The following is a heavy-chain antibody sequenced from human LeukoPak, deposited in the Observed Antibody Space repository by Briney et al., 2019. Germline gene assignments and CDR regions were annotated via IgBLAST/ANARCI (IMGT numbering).Heavy chain of an antibody. D-gene: IGHD6-19*01. Sequence: ASVKVSCKASGYTFTSYGISWVRQAPGQGLEWMGWISAYNGNTNYAQKFQGRVTTTRDTSTSTVYMELSSLRSEDTAVYYCARFAVHRRLAVAGQFGLDYWGQGTLVTVSS. CDR1: GYTFTSYG. V-gene: IGHV1-18*01. CDR3: ARFAVHRRLAVAGQFGLDY. CDR2: ISAYNGNT. J-gene: IGHJ4*02.